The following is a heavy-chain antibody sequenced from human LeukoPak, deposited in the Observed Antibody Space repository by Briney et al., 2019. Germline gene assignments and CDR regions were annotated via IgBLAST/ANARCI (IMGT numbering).Heavy chain of an antibody. Sequence: PGGSLRLSCAASGFTFSSYDMHWVRQATGKGLEWVSAIGTAGDTYYPGSVKGRFTISRENAKNSLYLQMNSLRAGDTAVYYCARVPRGSSGWYYDYWGQGTPVTVSS. CDR1: GFTFSSYD. D-gene: IGHD6-19*01. CDR2: IGTAGDT. J-gene: IGHJ4*02. CDR3: ARVPRGSSGWYYDY. V-gene: IGHV3-13*01.